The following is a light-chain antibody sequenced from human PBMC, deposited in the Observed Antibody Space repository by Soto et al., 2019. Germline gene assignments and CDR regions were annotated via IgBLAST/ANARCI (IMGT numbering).Light chain of an antibody. V-gene: IGKV3-15*01. Sequence: ELGMTQSPSTLSVSPGERATLSCRASQSFSSNLAWPQQKPGQAPRRLLYSASPRATGTPGRFSGSGSGTEFTLTIKSLLSEDIAVYYCQQDDMWPITYGQGTQLEIK. J-gene: IGKJ5*01. CDR1: QSFSSN. CDR2: SAS. CDR3: QQDDMWPIT.